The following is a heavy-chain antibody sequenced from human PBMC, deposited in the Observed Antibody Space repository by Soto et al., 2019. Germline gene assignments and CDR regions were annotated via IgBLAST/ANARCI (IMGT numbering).Heavy chain of an antibody. J-gene: IGHJ6*02. D-gene: IGHD2-2*01. CDR3: ARDHSSPSHIVVVPAAMPYYYYGMDV. CDR2: IYHSGST. CDR1: GYSISSGYY. Sequence: SETLSLTCTVSGYSISSGYYWGWIRQPPGKGLEWIGSIYHSGSTYYNPSLKSRVTISVDTSKNQFSLKLSSVTAADTAVYYCARDHSSPSHIVVVPAAMPYYYYGMDVWGQGTTVTVSS. V-gene: IGHV4-38-2*02.